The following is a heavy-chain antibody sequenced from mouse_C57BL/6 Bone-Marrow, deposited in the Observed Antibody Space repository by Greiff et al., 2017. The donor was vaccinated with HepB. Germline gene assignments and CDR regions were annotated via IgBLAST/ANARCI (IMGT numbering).Heavy chain of an antibody. V-gene: IGHV1-81*01. J-gene: IGHJ4*01. CDR1: GYTFTSYG. CDR2: IYPRSGNT. D-gene: IGHD1-1*01. CDR3: ARYGYYYGSSYAMDY. Sequence: QVQLQQSGAELARPGASVKLSCKASGYTFTSYGISWVKQRTGQGLEWIGEIYPRSGNTYYNEKFKGKATLTADKSSSTAYMELRSLTSEDSAVYFCARYGYYYGSSYAMDYWGQGTSVTVSS.